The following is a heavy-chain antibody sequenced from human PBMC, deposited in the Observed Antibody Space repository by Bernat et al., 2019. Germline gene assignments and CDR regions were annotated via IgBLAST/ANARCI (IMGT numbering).Heavy chain of an antibody. J-gene: IGHJ4*01. V-gene: IGHV1-3*04. CDR3: ARGVRSGDQLDY. CDR1: GYTFTTYA. Sequence: QVQLVQSGAEVKKPGASVKISCKASGYTFTTYAIHWVRQAPGQRLEWMGWINTDYGYTQYTQNFQGRVTIIRDTSASTADVELGSLRSGDTAVYYCARGVRSGDQLDYWGHGSLVTVSS. CDR2: INTDYGYT. D-gene: IGHD4-17*01.